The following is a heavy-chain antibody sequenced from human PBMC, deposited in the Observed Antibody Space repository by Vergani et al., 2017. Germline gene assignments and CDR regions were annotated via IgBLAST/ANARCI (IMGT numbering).Heavy chain of an antibody. J-gene: IGHJ6*02. CDR3: AKVFGGYADYYYYGMDV. D-gene: IGHD5-12*01. V-gene: IGHV3-30*18. Sequence: VQLVESGGGLVQPGGSLRLSCAASGFTFSSYSMNWVRQAPGKGLEWVAVISYDGSNKYYADSVKGRFTISRDNSKNTLYLQMNSLRAEDTAVYYCAKVFGGYADYYYYGMDVWGQGTTVTVSS. CDR2: ISYDGSNK. CDR1: GFTFSSYS.